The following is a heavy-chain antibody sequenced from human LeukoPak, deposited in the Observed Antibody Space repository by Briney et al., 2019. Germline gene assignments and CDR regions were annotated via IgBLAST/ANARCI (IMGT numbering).Heavy chain of an antibody. J-gene: IGHJ4*02. CDR1: GFTFSSYG. CDR2: IRYDGSNK. V-gene: IGHV3-30*02. D-gene: IGHD3-10*01. CDR3: AKDGYYYGSGRYYRPDY. Sequence: SGGSLRLSCAASGFTFSSYGMHWVRQAPGKGLEWVAFIRYDGSNKYYADSVKGRFTISRDNSKNTLYLQMNSLRAEDTAVYYCAKDGYYYGSGRYYRPDYWGQGTLVTVSS.